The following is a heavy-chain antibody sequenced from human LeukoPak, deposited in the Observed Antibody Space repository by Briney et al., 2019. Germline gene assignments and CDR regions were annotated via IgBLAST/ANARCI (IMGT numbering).Heavy chain of an antibody. Sequence: ASMTVSCKSSGFTFTEHYIHWVRQGPGQGLEGMGYIGPHSTFTSSPQEFQGRVTMPRDASMSTASMELTRLTSDDTAVYYCVREGEGPLSKDFDYWGQGTLVTVSS. CDR3: VREGEGPLSKDFDY. CDR2: IGPHSTFT. J-gene: IGHJ4*02. D-gene: IGHD2/OR15-2a*01. CDR1: GFTFTEHY. V-gene: IGHV1-2*02.